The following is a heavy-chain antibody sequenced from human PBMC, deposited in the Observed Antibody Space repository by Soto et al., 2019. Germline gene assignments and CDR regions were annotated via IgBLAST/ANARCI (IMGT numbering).Heavy chain of an antibody. CDR1: GGSFSDFY. CDR2: INHSGNT. Sequence: QVQLQQWGAGLLKPSETLSLTCAVYGGSFSDFYWTWIRQLPGKGLEWIGEINHSGNTNYNPSLKSRFAISVDTSKNQFSLNLRSVTAADTAVYYCGPRGAVADPRGYWGQGTLVTVSS. D-gene: IGHD6-19*01. CDR3: GPRGAVADPRGY. V-gene: IGHV4-34*01. J-gene: IGHJ4*02.